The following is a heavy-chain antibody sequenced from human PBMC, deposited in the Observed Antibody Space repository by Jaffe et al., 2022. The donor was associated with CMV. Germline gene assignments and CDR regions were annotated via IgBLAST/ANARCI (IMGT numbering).Heavy chain of an antibody. J-gene: IGHJ6*03. CDR1: GFSLSTSGMC. V-gene: IGHV2-70*15. Sequence: QVTLRESGPALVKPTQTLTLTCTFSGFSLSTSGMCVSWIRQPPGKALEWLARIDWDDDKYYSTSLKTRLTISKDTSKNQVVLTMTNMDPVDTATYYCARVLLVNADDYYYYMDVWGKGTTVTVSS. CDR3: ARVLLVNADDYYYYMDV. D-gene: IGHD6-13*01. CDR2: IDWDDDK.